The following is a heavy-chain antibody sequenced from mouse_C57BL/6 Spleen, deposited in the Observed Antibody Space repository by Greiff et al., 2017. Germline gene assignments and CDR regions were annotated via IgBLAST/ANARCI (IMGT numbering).Heavy chain of an antibody. CDR2: IRLKSDNYAT. D-gene: IGHD2-3*01. J-gene: IGHJ3*01. V-gene: IGHV6-3*01. CDR3: TDYDVTY. Sequence: DVKLVESGGGLVQPGGSMKLSCVASGFTFSNYWMNWVRQSPEKGLEWVAQIRLKSDNYATNYAESVKGRFTISRDDSKSSVYLQMNNLRAEDTGIYYGTDYDVTYWGQGTLVTVSA. CDR1: GFTFSNYW.